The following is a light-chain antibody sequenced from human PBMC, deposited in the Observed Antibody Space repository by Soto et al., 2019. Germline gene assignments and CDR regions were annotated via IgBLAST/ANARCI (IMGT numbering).Light chain of an antibody. V-gene: IGKV3-20*01. Sequence: EIVITQSPITLPVSPGESAPFSCRASQSVSSNLAWYQQKPGQAPRLLIYGASSRATGIPDRFSGSGSGTDFTLTISRLEPEDFAVYYCQQYGSSPWTFGQGTKVDIK. CDR2: GAS. J-gene: IGKJ1*01. CDR1: QSVSSN. CDR3: QQYGSSPWT.